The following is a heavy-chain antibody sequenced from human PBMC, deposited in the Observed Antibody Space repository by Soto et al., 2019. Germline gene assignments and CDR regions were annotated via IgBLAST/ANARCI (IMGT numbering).Heavy chain of an antibody. CDR2: IYYSGST. Sequence: ETLSLTCTVSGGSISSYYWSWIRQPPGKGLEWIGYIYYSGSTNYNPSLKSRVTISVDTSKNQFSLKLSSVTAADTAVYYCARERDGYNYYDYWGQGTLVTVSS. CDR3: ARERDGYNYYDY. CDR1: GGSISSYY. J-gene: IGHJ4*02. D-gene: IGHD5-12*01. V-gene: IGHV4-59*01.